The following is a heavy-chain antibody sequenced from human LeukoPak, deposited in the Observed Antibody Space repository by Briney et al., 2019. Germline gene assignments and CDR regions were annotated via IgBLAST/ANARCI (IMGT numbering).Heavy chain of an antibody. CDR2: IYYSGST. D-gene: IGHD6-13*01. J-gene: IGHJ5*02. V-gene: IGHV4-30-4*02. CDR3: ARDSSSWPNWFDP. CDR1: GGSISSGDYY. Sequence: SETLSLTCTVSGGSISSGDYYWSWIRQPPGKGLEWIGYIYYSGSTYYNPSLKSRVTISVDTSKNQFSLKLSSVTAADTAVYYCARDSSSWPNWFDPWGQGTLVTVSS.